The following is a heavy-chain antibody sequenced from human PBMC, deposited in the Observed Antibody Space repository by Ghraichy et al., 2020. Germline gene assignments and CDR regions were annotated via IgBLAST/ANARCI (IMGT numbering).Heavy chain of an antibody. Sequence: GESLNISCKGSGYSFTSYWIGWVRQMPGKGLEWMGIIYPGDSDTRYSPSFQGQVTISADKSISTAYLQWSSLKASDTAMYYCARHGQVGAIPLGLDYWGQGTLVTVSS. J-gene: IGHJ4*02. CDR2: IYPGDSDT. CDR1: GYSFTSYW. D-gene: IGHD1-26*01. V-gene: IGHV5-51*01. CDR3: ARHGQVGAIPLGLDY.